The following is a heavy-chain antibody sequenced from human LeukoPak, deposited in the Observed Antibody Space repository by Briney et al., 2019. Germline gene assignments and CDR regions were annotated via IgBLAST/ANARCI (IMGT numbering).Heavy chain of an antibody. CDR1: GYTFTSYG. CDR3: AREMATIVSQFDY. Sequence: VASVKVSCKASGYTFTSYGISWVRQAPGQGLEWMGWISPYNGNTDHAQKLQGTLTITTGTSTSTVYMELRSLRSDDTSVYYCAREMATIVSQFDYWGQGTPVTVSS. J-gene: IGHJ4*02. V-gene: IGHV1-18*01. D-gene: IGHD5-24*01. CDR2: ISPYNGNT.